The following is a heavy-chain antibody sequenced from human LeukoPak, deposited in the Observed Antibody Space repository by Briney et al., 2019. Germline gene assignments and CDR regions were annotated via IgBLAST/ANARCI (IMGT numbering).Heavy chain of an antibody. D-gene: IGHD3-22*01. J-gene: IGHJ4*02. CDR3: ARGSEYYYDSSGYWMYYFDY. CDR2: IYYSGST. Sequence: SETLSLTCTVSGGSISSYYWSWLRQPPGKGLEWIGYIYYSGSTNYNPSLKSRVTISVDTSKNQFSLKLSSVIAADTAVYYCARGSEYYYDSSGYWMYYFDYWGQGTLVTVSS. V-gene: IGHV4-59*01. CDR1: GGSISSYY.